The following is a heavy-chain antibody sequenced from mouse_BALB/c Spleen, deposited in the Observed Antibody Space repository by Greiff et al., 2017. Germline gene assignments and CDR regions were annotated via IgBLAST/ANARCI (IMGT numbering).Heavy chain of an antibody. V-gene: IGHV2-6-5*01. CDR3: AKRGDEERAYYAMDY. Sequence: VQLVESGPGLVAPSQSLSITCTVSGFSLTDYGVSWIRQPPGKGLEWLGVIWGGGSTYYNSALKSRLSISKDNSKSQVFLKMNSLQTDDTAMYYCAKRGDEERAYYAMDYWGQGTSVTVSS. J-gene: IGHJ4*01. D-gene: IGHD3-1*01. CDR2: IWGGGST. CDR1: GFSLTDYG.